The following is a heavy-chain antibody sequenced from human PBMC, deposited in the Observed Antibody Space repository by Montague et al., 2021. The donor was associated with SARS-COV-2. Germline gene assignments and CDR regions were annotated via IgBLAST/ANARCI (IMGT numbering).Heavy chain of an antibody. J-gene: IGHJ6*02. Sequence: SLRLSCAASGFTFSSYAMHWVRQAPGKGLGWVAVISYDGSNKYYADSVKGRFTISRDNSKNTLYLQMNSLRAEGTAVYYCARVIVVGYYGMDVWGQGTTVTVSS. CDR2: ISYDGSNK. V-gene: IGHV3-30-3*01. CDR3: ARVIVVGYYGMDV. CDR1: GFTFSSYA. D-gene: IGHD3-22*01.